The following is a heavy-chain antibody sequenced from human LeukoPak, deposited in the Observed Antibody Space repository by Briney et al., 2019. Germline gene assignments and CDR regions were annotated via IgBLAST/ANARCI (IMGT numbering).Heavy chain of an antibody. V-gene: IGHV4-59*08. Sequence: SETLSLTCTVSSGSLINYYWSWIRQSPGKGLEWIGYIFYNGVTYYNPSLKSRVTISVDTSKNQFSLNLNSVTAADTAVYFCARHDNVPLIRRGFDFRGKGTLVTVSS. CDR3: ARHDNVPLIRRGFDF. D-gene: IGHD2-21*01. J-gene: IGHJ4*02. CDR2: IFYNGVT. CDR1: SGSLINYY.